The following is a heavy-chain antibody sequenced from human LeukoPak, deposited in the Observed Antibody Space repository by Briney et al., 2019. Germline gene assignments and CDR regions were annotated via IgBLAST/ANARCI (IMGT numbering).Heavy chain of an antibody. CDR3: ANGAAVASFDY. J-gene: IGHJ4*02. CDR1: GFTFSSFA. CDR2: IAATT. V-gene: IGHV3-23*01. D-gene: IGHD6-19*01. Sequence: GGSLRLSCAASGFTFSSFAMSWVRQAPGKGLEWVSNIAATTYYADSVKGRFTISRDNSKNTLYLQMNSLRADDTGVYYCANGAAVASFDYWGQGTLVTVSS.